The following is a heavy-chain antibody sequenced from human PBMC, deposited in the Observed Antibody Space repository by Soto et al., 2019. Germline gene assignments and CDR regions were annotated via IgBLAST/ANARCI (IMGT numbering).Heavy chain of an antibody. Sequence: SVKVSCKASGFTFTSSAVQWVRQARGQRLEWIGWIVVGSGNTNYAQKFQERVTITRDMSTSTAYMELSSLRSEDTAVYYCAATGYYYDSSGYYDPPTYYYYYGMDVWGQGTTVTVSS. V-gene: IGHV1-58*01. CDR2: IVVGSGNT. D-gene: IGHD3-22*01. J-gene: IGHJ6*02. CDR1: GFTFTSSA. CDR3: AATGYYYDSSGYYDPPTYYYYYGMDV.